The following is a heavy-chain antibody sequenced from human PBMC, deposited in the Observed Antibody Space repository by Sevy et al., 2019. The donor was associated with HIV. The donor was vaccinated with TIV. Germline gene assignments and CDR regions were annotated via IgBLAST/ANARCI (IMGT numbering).Heavy chain of an antibody. J-gene: IGHJ4*02. CDR2: ISLDGGNK. V-gene: IGHV3-30-3*01. CDR1: GFSLSDYA. D-gene: IGHD5-12*01. CDR3: ARGPYNSGLRLDF. Sequence: GGSLRLSCAASGFSLSDYAIHWARQGPVKGLEGLPVISLDGGNKYYADSVKGRFTISRENSKKTVSLQMNSLRPDDTALYYCARGPYNSGLRLDFWGRGILVTVSS.